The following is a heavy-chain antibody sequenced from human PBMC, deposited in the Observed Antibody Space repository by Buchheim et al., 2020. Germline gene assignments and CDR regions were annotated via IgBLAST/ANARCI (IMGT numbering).Heavy chain of an antibody. D-gene: IGHD2-2*03. CDR3: ARVDIVVVPAATYYYYYGMDV. J-gene: IGHJ6*02. CDR2: ISSSGSTI. V-gene: IGHV3-11*01. CDR1: GFTFSDYY. Sequence: QVQLVESGGGLDKPGGSLRLSCAASGFTFSDYYMSWIRQAPGKGLEWVSYISSSGSTIYYADSVKGRFTISRDNAKKSLYLQMNSLRAEDTAVYYCARVDIVVVPAATYYYYYGMDVWGQGTT.